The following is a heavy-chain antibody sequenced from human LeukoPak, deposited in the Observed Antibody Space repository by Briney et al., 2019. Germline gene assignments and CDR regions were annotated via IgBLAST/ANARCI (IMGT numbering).Heavy chain of an antibody. Sequence: SETLSLTCAVSGGSISSGGYSWSWIRQLPGKGLEWIGYIYHSGSTYYNPSLKSRVTISVDRSKNQFSLKLSSVTAADTAVYYCARASSSWSDYYYGMDVWGQGTTVTVSS. V-gene: IGHV4-30-2*01. J-gene: IGHJ6*02. CDR1: GGSISSGGYS. CDR3: ARASSSWSDYYYGMDV. CDR2: IYHSGST. D-gene: IGHD6-13*01.